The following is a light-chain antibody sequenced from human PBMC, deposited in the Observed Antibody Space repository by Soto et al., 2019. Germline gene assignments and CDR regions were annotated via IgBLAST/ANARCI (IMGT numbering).Light chain of an antibody. Sequence: QSALTQPPSASGTPGQSVTIPCTGTSSDVGDYNYVSWYQQHPGKAPKLMIYEVSRRPSGVPDRISGSKSGNTASLTVSGLQAEDEADYYCSSNAGSNNLVFGGGTKLTVL. CDR2: EVS. CDR1: SSDVGDYNY. V-gene: IGLV2-8*01. J-gene: IGLJ2*01. CDR3: SSNAGSNNLV.